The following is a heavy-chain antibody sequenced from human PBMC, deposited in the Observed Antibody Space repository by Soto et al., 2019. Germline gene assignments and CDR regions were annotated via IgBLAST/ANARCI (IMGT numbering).Heavy chain of an antibody. Sequence: QVQLVQSGAEVRRPGTSVRISCTTSGYNFNTYGIIWVRQVPGEGLGWMGWISGYNGFTKYAQSLEDRVTLSTDMSTSTAFLELRNLRSGDTALYFCARDRDYSHTDADIDYWGQGTLVTVSS. J-gene: IGHJ4*02. CDR1: GYNFNTYG. D-gene: IGHD3-22*01. CDR3: ARDRDYSHTDADIDY. V-gene: IGHV1-18*01. CDR2: ISGYNGFT.